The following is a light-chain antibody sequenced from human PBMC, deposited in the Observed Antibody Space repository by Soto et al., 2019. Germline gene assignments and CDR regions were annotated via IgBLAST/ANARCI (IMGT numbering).Light chain of an antibody. Sequence: QSVLTQPPSASGSPGQSVTISCTGTSSDVGGYNYVSWYQQHPGKAPKLMIYGVTKRPSGVPDRFSGSKSGNTASLTVSGLHAEDEADYYCSSYAGSNNWVFGGGTKLTVL. CDR3: SSYAGSNNWV. CDR2: GVT. CDR1: SSDVGGYNY. J-gene: IGLJ3*02. V-gene: IGLV2-8*01.